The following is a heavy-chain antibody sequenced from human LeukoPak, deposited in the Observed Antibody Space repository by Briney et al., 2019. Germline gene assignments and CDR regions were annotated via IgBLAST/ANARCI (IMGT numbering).Heavy chain of an antibody. D-gene: IGHD3-10*01. CDR1: GFTFSSYG. CDR2: ISYDGSNK. V-gene: IGHV3-30*03. Sequence: GGSLRLSCAASGFTFSSYGMHWVRQAPGKGLEWVAVISYDGSNKYYADSVKGRFTISRDNSKNTLYLQMNSLRAEDTAVYYCALQVITMVRGGDWFDPWGQGTLVTVSS. CDR3: ALQVITMVRGGDWFDP. J-gene: IGHJ5*02.